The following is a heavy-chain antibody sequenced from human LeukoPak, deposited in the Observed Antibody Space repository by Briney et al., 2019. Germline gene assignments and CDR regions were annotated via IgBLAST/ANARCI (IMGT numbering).Heavy chain of an antibody. CDR1: GGSFSGYY. CDR3: ASERRDYYYYYMDV. V-gene: IGHV4-34*01. Sequence: KPSETLSLTCAVYGGSFSGYYWSWIRQPPGKGLEWIGEINHSGSTNYNPSLKSRVTISVDTSKNQFSLKLSSVTAADTAVYYCASERRDYYYYYMDVWGKGTTVTVSS. J-gene: IGHJ6*03. CDR2: INHSGST.